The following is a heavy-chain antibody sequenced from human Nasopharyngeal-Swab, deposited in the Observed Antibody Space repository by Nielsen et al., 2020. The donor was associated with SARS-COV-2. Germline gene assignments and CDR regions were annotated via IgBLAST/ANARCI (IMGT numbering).Heavy chain of an antibody. D-gene: IGHD2-2*01. Sequence: AVKVSCKASGYTFTSYGISWVRQAPGQGREWMGWISAYNGNTNYAQKLQGRVTMTTDTSTSTAYMELRSLRSDDTAVYYCARAPVVVPAASGLAFNYWGQGTLVTVSS. J-gene: IGHJ4*02. CDR1: GYTFTSYG. CDR2: ISAYNGNT. CDR3: ARAPVVVPAASGLAFNY. V-gene: IGHV1-18*01.